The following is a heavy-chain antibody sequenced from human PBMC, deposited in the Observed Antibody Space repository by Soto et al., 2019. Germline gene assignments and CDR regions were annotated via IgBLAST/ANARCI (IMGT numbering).Heavy chain of an antibody. Sequence: EVQLVASGGGLVQPGRSLRLSCAASGFTFDDYAMHWVRQAPGKGLEWVSGISWNSGSIGYADSVKGRFTISRDNAKNSLYLQMNSLRAEDTALYYCAKYHYPAGSFDIWGQGTMVTVSS. V-gene: IGHV3-9*01. D-gene: IGHD5-12*01. J-gene: IGHJ3*02. CDR1: GFTFDDYA. CDR2: ISWNSGSI. CDR3: AKYHYPAGSFDI.